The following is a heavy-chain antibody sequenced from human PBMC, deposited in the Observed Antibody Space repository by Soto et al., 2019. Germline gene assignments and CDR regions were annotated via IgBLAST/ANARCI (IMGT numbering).Heavy chain of an antibody. V-gene: IGHV4-59*01. CDR3: ARTRDGYNPALFDY. Sequence: SETLSLTCTVSGVSISSYYWSWLRQPPGKGLEWIGYIYYSGSTNYNPSLKSRVTISVDTSKNQFSLKLSSVTAADTAVYYCARTRDGYNPALFDYWGQGTLVTVSS. CDR2: IYYSGST. D-gene: IGHD5-12*01. J-gene: IGHJ4*02. CDR1: GVSISSYY.